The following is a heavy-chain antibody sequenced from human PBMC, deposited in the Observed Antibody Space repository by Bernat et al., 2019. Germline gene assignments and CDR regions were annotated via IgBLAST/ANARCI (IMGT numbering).Heavy chain of an antibody. J-gene: IGHJ4*02. Sequence: EVQLVESGGELVQPGGSLTLSCAAPGFSFRTYEMTWVRQAPGKGLEWVSCISGSGPIIYYADSVKSRFTISGDNAKTSLYLKMNSLRAEDTAVYYCVRDAMEYSTYGYYFDYWGQGILVTVSS. V-gene: IGHV3-48*03. CDR3: VRDAMEYSTYGYYFDY. CDR1: GFSFRTYE. D-gene: IGHD4-11*01. CDR2: ISGSGPII.